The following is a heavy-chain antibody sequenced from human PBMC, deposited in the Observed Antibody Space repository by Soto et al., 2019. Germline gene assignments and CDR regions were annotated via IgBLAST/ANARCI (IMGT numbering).Heavy chain of an antibody. CDR2: ISSSGSTI. J-gene: IGHJ6*02. CDR1: GFTFSSYE. V-gene: IGHV3-48*03. Sequence: GGSLRLSCAASGFTFSSYEMNWVRQARGKGMEWVSCISSSGSTIYYADSVKGRSTISKDKAKNALYLQMNSLRSEDTAVYYCARDASLGMVRYYYGMDVWGQGTTVTVSS. D-gene: IGHD2-8*01. CDR3: ARDASLGMVRYYYGMDV.